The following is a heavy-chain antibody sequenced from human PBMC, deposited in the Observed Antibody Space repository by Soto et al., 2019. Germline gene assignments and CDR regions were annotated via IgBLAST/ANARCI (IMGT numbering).Heavy chain of an antibody. CDR1: GLSFSTFA. J-gene: IGHJ4*02. D-gene: IGHD4-17*01. V-gene: IGHV3-23*01. Sequence: GGSLRLSCVAPGLSFSTFAMRWVRPAPGKGLKRVPRVTGSGREGYYADSVRRRFTISRDNSRNTLLLQMNSLRDDDTAVYFCAKDLSESDDFGDDWAPFDYWGRGTQVTVSS. CDR2: VTGSGREG. CDR3: AKDLSESDDFGDDWAPFDY.